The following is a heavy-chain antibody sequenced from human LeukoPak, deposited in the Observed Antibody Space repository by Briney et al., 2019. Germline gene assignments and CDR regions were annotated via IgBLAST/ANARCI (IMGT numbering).Heavy chain of an antibody. CDR1: GYTFTSYY. Sequence: WASVKVSCKASGYTFTSYYMHWVREAPGQGLEWMGIINPSGGSTSYAQKFQGRVTMTRDMSTSTVYMELSSLRSEDTAVYYCASVGLWFGESHLDYWGQGTLVTVSS. J-gene: IGHJ4*02. CDR2: INPSGGST. V-gene: IGHV1-46*01. CDR3: ASVGLWFGESHLDY. D-gene: IGHD3-10*01.